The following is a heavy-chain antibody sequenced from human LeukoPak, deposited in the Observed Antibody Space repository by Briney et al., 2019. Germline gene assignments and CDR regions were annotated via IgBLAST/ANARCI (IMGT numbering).Heavy chain of an antibody. V-gene: IGHV3-33*08. J-gene: IGHJ3*02. CDR3: ARDQLFMVRGVMEGKVRGAFDI. Sequence: GGSLRLSCAASGFTFSSYWMNWVRQAPGKGLEWVAVIWYDGSNKYYADSVKGRFTISRDNSKNTLYLQMNSLRAEDTAVYYCARDQLFMVRGVMEGKVRGAFDIWGQGTMVTVSS. D-gene: IGHD3-10*01. CDR1: GFTFSSYW. CDR2: IWYDGSNK.